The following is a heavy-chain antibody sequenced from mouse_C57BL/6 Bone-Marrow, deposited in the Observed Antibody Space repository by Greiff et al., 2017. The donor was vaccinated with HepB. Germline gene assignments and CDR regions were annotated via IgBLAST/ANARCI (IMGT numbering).Heavy chain of an antibody. CDR2: INPYNGGT. J-gene: IGHJ1*03. D-gene: IGHD1-1*01. Sequence: VQLQQSGPVLVKPGASVKMSCKASGYTFTDYYMNWVKQSHGKSLEWIGVINPYNGGTRYNQKFKGKATLPVDKSSSTAYMELNSRTSEDSAVYYCAGNDGSRYWYLEGWGTGNTVTVAS. CDR1: GYTFTDYY. CDR3: AGNDGSRYWYLEG. V-gene: IGHV1-19*01.